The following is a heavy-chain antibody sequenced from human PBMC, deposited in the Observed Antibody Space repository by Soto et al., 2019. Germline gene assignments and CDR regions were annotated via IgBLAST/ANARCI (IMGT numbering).Heavy chain of an antibody. D-gene: IGHD3-22*01. Sequence: PGVTMRLSCAASAFTFSSYNLHRARKAPGKGMEWVTVISYDGTNKYYADSVKGRFTISRDNSKNTLYLQMNSLRAEDTAVYYCALVGYYDTSGYFDDDEDFWGQGTILTSPQ. J-gene: IGHJ4*02. CDR3: ALVGYYDTSGYFDDDEDF. V-gene: IGHV3-30-3*01. CDR1: AFTFSSYN. CDR2: ISYDGTNK.